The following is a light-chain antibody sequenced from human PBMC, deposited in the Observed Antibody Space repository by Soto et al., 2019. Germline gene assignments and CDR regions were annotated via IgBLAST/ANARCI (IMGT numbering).Light chain of an antibody. V-gene: IGKV1-5*03. CDR2: KAS. J-gene: IGKJ1*01. CDR3: LLYYAHCWA. Sequence: DIQSTMSPSTLSAREGDRVSMTCRASQTISSWLAWYQQKPGKAPKLLIYKASTLKSGVPSRFGGSGSGRDFTLTISSLQPEDSTPYYCLLYYAHCWAFGQGAKVDIK. CDR1: QTISSW.